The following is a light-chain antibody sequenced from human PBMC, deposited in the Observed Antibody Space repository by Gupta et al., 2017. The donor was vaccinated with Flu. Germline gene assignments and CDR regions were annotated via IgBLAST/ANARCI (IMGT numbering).Light chain of an antibody. Sequence: SGVGYYYYFSCYQQHLGKPPPLMIFEVTTRPSWVPDRCSGSKSVSTASPTVSALQADDEADYYCCSYAGSNNLQFGGGTKVTVL. CDR2: EVT. V-gene: IGLV2-8*01. CDR1: SGVGYYYY. CDR3: CSYAGSNNLQ. J-gene: IGLJ3*02.